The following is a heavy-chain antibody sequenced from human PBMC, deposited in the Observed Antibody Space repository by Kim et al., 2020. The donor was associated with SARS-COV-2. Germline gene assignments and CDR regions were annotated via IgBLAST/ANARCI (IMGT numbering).Heavy chain of an antibody. D-gene: IGHD3-22*01. V-gene: IGHV1-18*01. CDR3: ARLSYDSSGYYDLSLYYFDY. CDR2: ISAYNGNT. Sequence: ASVKVSCKASGYTFTSYGISWVRQDPGQGLEWMGWISAYNGNTNYAQKLQGRVTMTTDTSTSTAYMELRSLRSDDTAVYYCARLSYDSSGYYDLSLYYFDYWGQGTLVTVSS. J-gene: IGHJ4*02. CDR1: GYTFTSYG.